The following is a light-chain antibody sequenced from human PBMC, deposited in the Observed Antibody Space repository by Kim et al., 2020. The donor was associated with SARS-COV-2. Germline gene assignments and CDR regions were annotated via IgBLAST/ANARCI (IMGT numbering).Light chain of an antibody. CDR3: QAWDSSTAV. J-gene: IGLJ3*02. Sequence: SVSPGQTASITFSGDKLGDKYAFWYQQKPGQSPVLVIYQDSKRPSGTPERFSGSNSGNTATLTISGTQAMDEADYYCQAWDSSTAVFGGGTQLTVL. CDR2: QDS. V-gene: IGLV3-1*01. CDR1: KLGDKY.